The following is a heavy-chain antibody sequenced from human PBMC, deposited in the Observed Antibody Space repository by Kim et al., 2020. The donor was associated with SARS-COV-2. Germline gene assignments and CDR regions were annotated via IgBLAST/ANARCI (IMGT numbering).Heavy chain of an antibody. V-gene: IGHV3-15*01. J-gene: IGHJ4*02. CDR2: IKSKADGGTT. CDR3: TTDALSGSRRPIDY. CDR1: GFTFSNAW. D-gene: IGHD1-26*01. Sequence: GGSLRLSCAASGFTFSNAWMSWVRQAPGKGLEWVGRIKSKADGGTTDYAAPVKGRFTFSRDDSKNTLYLQINSLKTEDTAVYYCTTDALSGSRRPIDYWGQGTLVTVSS.